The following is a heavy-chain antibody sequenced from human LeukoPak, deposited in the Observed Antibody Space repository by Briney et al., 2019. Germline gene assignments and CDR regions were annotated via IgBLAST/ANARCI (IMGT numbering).Heavy chain of an antibody. Sequence: SETLSLTCAVYGGSFSGHYWSWIRQPPGKGLEWIGEINHSGSTNYNPSLKSRVTISVDTSKNQFSLKLSSVTAADTAVYYCAIELTTVPYFDYWGQGTLVTVSS. J-gene: IGHJ4*02. V-gene: IGHV4-34*01. CDR2: INHSGST. CDR1: GGSFSGHY. CDR3: AIELTTVPYFDY. D-gene: IGHD4-17*01.